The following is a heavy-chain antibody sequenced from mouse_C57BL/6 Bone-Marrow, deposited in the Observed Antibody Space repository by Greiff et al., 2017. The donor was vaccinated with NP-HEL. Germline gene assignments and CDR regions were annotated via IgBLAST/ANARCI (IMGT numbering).Heavy chain of an antibody. D-gene: IGHD3-2*02. Sequence: EVRLMESGGGLVKPGGSLKLSCAASGFTFSSYAMSWVRQTPEKRLEWVATISDGGSYTYYPDNVKGRFTISRDNAKNNLYLQMSHLKSEDTAMYYCARDSQTAQATGYFAMDYWGQGTSVTVSS. CDR3: ARDSQTAQATGYFAMDY. CDR1: GFTFSSYA. J-gene: IGHJ4*01. V-gene: IGHV5-4*01. CDR2: ISDGGSYT.